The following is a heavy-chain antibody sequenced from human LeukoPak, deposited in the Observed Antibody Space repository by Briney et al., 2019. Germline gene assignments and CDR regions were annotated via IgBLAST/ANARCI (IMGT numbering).Heavy chain of an antibody. D-gene: IGHD3-10*01. CDR1: GGTFSSYA. CDR2: IIPIFGTA. Sequence: SVKVSCKASGGTFSSYAISWVRQAPGQGLEWMGGIIPIFGTANYAQKFQGRVTITADESTSTAYMELSSLRSEDTAVYYCARERFGELSHYYFDYWGQGTLATVSS. V-gene: IGHV1-69*13. CDR3: ARERFGELSHYYFDY. J-gene: IGHJ4*02.